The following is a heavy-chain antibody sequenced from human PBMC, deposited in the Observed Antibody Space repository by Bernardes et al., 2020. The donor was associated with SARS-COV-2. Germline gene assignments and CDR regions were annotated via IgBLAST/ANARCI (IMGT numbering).Heavy chain of an antibody. J-gene: IGHJ4*02. V-gene: IGHV3-23*01. Sequence: GGFLRLSCAASRFTFSNYAMHWVRQAPGRGLEWVASISGSGDSTYYSNSLKGRVTISRDNSKNTLFLQLNSLRAEDTALYYCAKGTIVVVVAASIFDSWGQGTLVTVSS. D-gene: IGHD2-15*01. CDR3: AKGTIVVVVAASIFDS. CDR1: RFTFSNYA. CDR2: ISGSGDST.